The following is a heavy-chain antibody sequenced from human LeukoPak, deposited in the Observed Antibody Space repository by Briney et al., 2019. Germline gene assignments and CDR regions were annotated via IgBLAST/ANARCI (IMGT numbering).Heavy chain of an antibody. Sequence: GGSLRLSCAASGFTFNSYAMSWVRQAPGKGLEWVAVISYDGSNKYYADSVKGRFTISRDNSKNTLYLQMNSLRAEDTAVYYCAKNLNLDGSGSNWFDPWGQGTLVTVSS. CDR3: AKNLNLDGSGSNWFDP. V-gene: IGHV3-30*18. CDR2: ISYDGSNK. J-gene: IGHJ5*02. D-gene: IGHD3-10*01. CDR1: GFTFNSYA.